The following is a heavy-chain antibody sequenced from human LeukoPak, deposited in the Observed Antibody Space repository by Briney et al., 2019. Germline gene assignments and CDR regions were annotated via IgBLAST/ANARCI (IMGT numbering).Heavy chain of an antibody. CDR3: ARGAYYDSSGYRNPDY. D-gene: IGHD3-22*01. CDR2: INSDGSST. V-gene: IGHV3-74*01. CDR1: GFTFSSYW. Sequence: GGSLRLSCAASGFTFSSYWMHWVRQAPGKGLVWVSRINSDGSSTSYADSVKGRFTISRDNAKNTLYLQMNSLRAGDTAVYYCARGAYYDSSGYRNPDYWGQGTLVTVSS. J-gene: IGHJ4*02.